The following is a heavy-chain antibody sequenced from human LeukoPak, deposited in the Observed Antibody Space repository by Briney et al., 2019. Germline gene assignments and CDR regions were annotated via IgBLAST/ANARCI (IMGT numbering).Heavy chain of an antibody. CDR3: ARAGIQLYFDY. D-gene: IGHD5-18*01. J-gene: IGHJ4*02. CDR2: ISYDGSNK. Sequence: GGSLRLSCAASGFTFSSYAMHWVRQAPGKGLEWVAVISYDGSNKCYADSVKGRFTISRDNSKNTLYLQMNSLRAEDTAVYYCARAGIQLYFDYWGQGTLVTVSS. V-gene: IGHV3-30-3*01. CDR1: GFTFSSYA.